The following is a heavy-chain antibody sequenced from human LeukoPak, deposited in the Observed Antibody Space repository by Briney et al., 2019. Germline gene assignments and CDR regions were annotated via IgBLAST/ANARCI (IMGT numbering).Heavy chain of an antibody. V-gene: IGHV6-1*01. Sequence: SQTLSLTCAISGDSVSSNSAAWNWIRQSPSRGLEWLGRTYYRSKWYNDYAVSVKSRITINPDTSKNQFSLQLNSVTPEDTAVYYCARGRYCSGGSCPSPFDYWGQGTLVTVSS. D-gene: IGHD2-15*01. CDR3: ARGRYCSGGSCPSPFDY. CDR1: GDSVSSNSAA. CDR2: TYYRSKWYN. J-gene: IGHJ4*02.